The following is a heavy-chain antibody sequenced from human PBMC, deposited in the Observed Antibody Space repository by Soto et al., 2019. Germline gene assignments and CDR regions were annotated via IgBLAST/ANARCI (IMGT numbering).Heavy chain of an antibody. Sequence: SQTLSLTCAISGDSVSSNSAAWNWIRQSPSRGLEWLGRTYYRSKWYNDYAVSVKSRITINPDTSKNQFSLQLNSVTPEDTAVYYCARQSARWLQSYYYYGMDVWGQGTTVTVS. V-gene: IGHV6-1*01. D-gene: IGHD5-12*01. J-gene: IGHJ6*02. CDR1: GDSVSSNSAA. CDR2: TYYRSKWYN. CDR3: ARQSARWLQSYYYYGMDV.